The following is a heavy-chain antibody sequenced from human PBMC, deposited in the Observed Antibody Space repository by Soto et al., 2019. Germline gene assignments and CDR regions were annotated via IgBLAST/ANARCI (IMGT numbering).Heavy chain of an antibody. CDR2: ITSSGTTI. CDR1: GFTFSDYY. D-gene: IGHD5-18*01. Sequence: QVQLVESGGGLVKPGGSLRLSCAASGFTFSDYYMSWIRQAPGKGLEWISYITSSGTTIYYADSVKGRFTISRDNAKNSLYLEMNSLRAEDTAVYYCAAGYLYNTYFDYWGQGTLVTVSS. V-gene: IGHV3-11*01. CDR3: AAGYLYNTYFDY. J-gene: IGHJ4*02.